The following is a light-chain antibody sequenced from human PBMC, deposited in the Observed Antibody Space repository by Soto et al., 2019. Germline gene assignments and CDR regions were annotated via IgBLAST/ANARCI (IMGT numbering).Light chain of an antibody. CDR1: QGIRSD. V-gene: IGKV1-6*01. CDR2: AAS. CDR3: LQDYNYPWT. J-gene: IGKJ1*01. Sequence: IQITQSPSSLSASVGDRVTITCRASQGIRSDLGWYQQKPGKAPKLLIYAASSLQSGVPSRFRGSGSGTDFTLTISGLQPKDCATYYCLQDYNYPWTFGQGTKVEIK.